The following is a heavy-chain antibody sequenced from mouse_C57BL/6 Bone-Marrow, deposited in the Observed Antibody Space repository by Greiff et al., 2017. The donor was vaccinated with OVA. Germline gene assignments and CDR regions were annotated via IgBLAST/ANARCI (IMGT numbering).Heavy chain of an antibody. J-gene: IGHJ3*01. Sequence: EVMLVESGGGLVQPKGSLKLSCAASGFSFNTYAMNWVRQAPGKGLEWVARIRSKSNNYATYYADSVKDRFTISRDDSESMLYLQMNNLKTEDTAMYYCVRHGDGYLAWFAYWGQGTLVTVSA. CDR3: VRHGDGYLAWFAY. V-gene: IGHV10-1*01. CDR2: IRSKSNNYAT. D-gene: IGHD2-3*01. CDR1: GFSFNTYA.